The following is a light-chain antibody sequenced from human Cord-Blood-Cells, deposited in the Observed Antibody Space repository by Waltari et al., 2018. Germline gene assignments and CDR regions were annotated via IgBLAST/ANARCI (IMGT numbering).Light chain of an antibody. V-gene: IGKV3-20*01. Sequence: EIVLTQSPGTLSLSPGERATLYCRASQSVSSSYLAWYQQKPGQAPRLRIYGASSRATGIPDRFSGSGSGTDFTLTISRLEPEDFAVYYCQQYGSSPGTFGQGTKLEIK. J-gene: IGKJ2*01. CDR1: QSVSSSY. CDR3: QQYGSSPGT. CDR2: GAS.